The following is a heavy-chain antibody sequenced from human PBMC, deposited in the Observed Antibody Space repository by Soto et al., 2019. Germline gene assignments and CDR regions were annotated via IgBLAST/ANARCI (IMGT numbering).Heavy chain of an antibody. J-gene: IGHJ4*02. CDR1: GGSISSGGYY. Sequence: QVQLQESGPGLVKPSQTLSLTCTVSGGSISSGGYYWSWIRQHPGKGLEWIGYIYYSGSTYYNPSLKRRVTISVDTSKNHCSLKLSSVTAADTAVYYCARVDGSGSYTDYWGQGTLVTVSS. CDR2: IYYSGST. CDR3: ARVDGSGSYTDY. D-gene: IGHD3-10*01. V-gene: IGHV4-31*03.